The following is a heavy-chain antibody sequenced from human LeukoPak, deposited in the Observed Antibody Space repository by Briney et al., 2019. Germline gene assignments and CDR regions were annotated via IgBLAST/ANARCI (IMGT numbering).Heavy chain of an antibody. CDR2: IYRDGST. CDR3: EREGVASGLDY. CDR1: GFTVSSNY. V-gene: IGHV3-53*01. Sequence: PGGSLRLSCAASGFTVSSNYMSWVRQAPGKGLEWLSVIYRDGSTYYADSVKCRFTISTNNSKNTLYLQLISLRALHTAVSYCEREGVASGLDYWGQGTLVIVSS. D-gene: IGHD6-25*01. J-gene: IGHJ4*02.